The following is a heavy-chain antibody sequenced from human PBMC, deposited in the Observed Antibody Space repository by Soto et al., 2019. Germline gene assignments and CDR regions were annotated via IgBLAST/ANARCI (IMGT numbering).Heavy chain of an antibody. CDR2: ISGTSDAA. V-gene: IGHV3-23*01. D-gene: IGHD6-19*01. Sequence: EVQLLESGGGLVQPGGSLRLSCAASGFPFSTSAMNWVRQAPGKGLEWVSIISGTSDAAYYAESVKGRFTSSRDNSKNTLYLQMNSLRAEDTAVYYCARVGGGIAVAGSRFDYWGQGTLVTVSS. J-gene: IGHJ4*02. CDR3: ARVGGGIAVAGSRFDY. CDR1: GFPFSTSA.